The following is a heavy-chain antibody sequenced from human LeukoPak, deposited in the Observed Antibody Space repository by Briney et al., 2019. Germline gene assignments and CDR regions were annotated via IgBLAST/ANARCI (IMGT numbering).Heavy chain of an antibody. CDR3: ARVNTLGVPSP. J-gene: IGHJ5*02. CDR2: IFYSGTT. CDR1: GGSISSSDYY. D-gene: IGHD3-16*01. Sequence: SETLSLTCTVSGGSISSSDYYWGWIRQPPGKGLEWIASIFYSGTTHYNPSHQSRVTMSVDTSKNQFSLKLSSVTAADTAVYYCARVNTLGVPSPWGQGILVTVSS. V-gene: IGHV4-39*01.